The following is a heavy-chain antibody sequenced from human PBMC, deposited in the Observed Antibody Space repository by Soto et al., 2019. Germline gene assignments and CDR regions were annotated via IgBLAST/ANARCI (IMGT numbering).Heavy chain of an antibody. V-gene: IGHV3-11*01. Sequence: QVQLVESGGGLVKPGGSLRLSCAASGFTFSDYHMSWIRQAPGKGLEWLSYISGGSYTIYYADSVKGRFTVSRDNAKNSVHLQMSSLRAEDTAVYYCARGAERGWGWFAPWGPGILVTVSS. CDR3: ARGAERGWGWFAP. J-gene: IGHJ5*02. D-gene: IGHD6-19*01. CDR1: GFTFSDYH. CDR2: ISGGSYTI.